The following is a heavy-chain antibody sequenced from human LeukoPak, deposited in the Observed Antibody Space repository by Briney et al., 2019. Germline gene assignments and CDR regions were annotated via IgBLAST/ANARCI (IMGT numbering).Heavy chain of an antibody. CDR2: ISYDGPNK. CDR3: AKDLSSGSRRAY. CDR1: GFTFSSYS. V-gene: IGHV3-30*18. Sequence: GGSLRLSCAASGFTFSSYSMNWVRQAPGKGLEWVAVISYDGPNKYYADSVKGRFTISRDNSKNTLYLQMNSLRAEDTGVYYCAKDLSSGSRRAYWGQGTLVTVSS. D-gene: IGHD6-25*01. J-gene: IGHJ4*02.